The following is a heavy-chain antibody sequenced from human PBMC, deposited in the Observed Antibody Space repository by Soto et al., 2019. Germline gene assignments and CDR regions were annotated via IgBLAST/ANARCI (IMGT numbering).Heavy chain of an antibody. CDR3: ARSPGVFDY. CDR1: GGTFSSLA. V-gene: IGHV1-69*06. D-gene: IGHD3-10*01. Sequence: QGQLVQSGAEVKKPGASVKVSCKASGGTFSSLAISWLRQAPGQGLEWMGGLVPGFGTANYAQKFQDRDTITADKSTSTSYMELSSLRSEDTAVYISARSPGVFDYWGQGTLVTVSS. CDR2: LVPGFGTA. J-gene: IGHJ4*02.